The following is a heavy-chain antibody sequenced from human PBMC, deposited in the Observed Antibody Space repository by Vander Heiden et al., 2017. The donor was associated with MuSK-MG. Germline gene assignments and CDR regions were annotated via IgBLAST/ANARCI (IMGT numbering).Heavy chain of an antibody. D-gene: IGHD3-16*01. J-gene: IGHJ4*02. CDR2: MSSSSSTI. CDR3: ARVLGGYEAFDY. CDR1: GFTFSSYS. Sequence: EVQLVESGGGLVQPGGSLGRSCAASGFTFSSYSMNWVRQAQGKGREWVSYMSSSSSTIYYADSVKGRFTISRDNAKNSLYLQMNSLRAEDTAVYYCARVLGGYEAFDYWGQGTLVTVSS. V-gene: IGHV3-48*01.